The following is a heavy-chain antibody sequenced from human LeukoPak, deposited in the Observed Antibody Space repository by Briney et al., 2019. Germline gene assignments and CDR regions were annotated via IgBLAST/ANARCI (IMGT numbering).Heavy chain of an antibody. CDR1: GGSISSYY. J-gene: IGHJ4*02. V-gene: IGHV4-4*07. CDR3: AREGIFCSGVSCYSVHYFDY. Sequence: SETLSLTCTVSGGSISSYYWNWIRQPAGKGLEWIGRIYTSGSTNYNPSLKSRVTMSVDMSKNQFSLKLNSVTAADTAFYYRAREGIFCSGVSCYSVHYFDYWGQGTLVTVSS. D-gene: IGHD2-15*01. CDR2: IYTSGST.